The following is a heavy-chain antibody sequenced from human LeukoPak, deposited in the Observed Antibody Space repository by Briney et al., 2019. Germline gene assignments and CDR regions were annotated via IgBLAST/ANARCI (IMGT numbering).Heavy chain of an antibody. J-gene: IGHJ4*02. CDR2: IYYSGSA. CDR3: ARSIVGATGGYFDY. D-gene: IGHD1-26*01. CDR1: GGSISSYY. V-gene: IGHV4-39*07. Sequence: PSETLSLTCTVSGGSISSYYWGWIRQPPGKGLEWIGSIYYSGSAYYNPSLKSRVTISVDTSKNQFSLKLSSVTAADTAVYYCARSIVGATGGYFDYWGQGTLVTVSS.